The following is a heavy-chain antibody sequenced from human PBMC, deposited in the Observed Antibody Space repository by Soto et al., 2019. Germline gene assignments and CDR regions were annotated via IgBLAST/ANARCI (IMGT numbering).Heavy chain of an antibody. Sequence: PGGSLRLSCAASGFTFSSYGMHWVRQAPGKGLEWVAVISYDGSNKYYADSVKGRFTISRDNSKNTLYLQMNSLRAEDTAVYYCAKDHSGDYVPDYWGQGTLVTVSS. CDR2: ISYDGSNK. CDR1: GFTFSSYG. V-gene: IGHV3-30*18. D-gene: IGHD4-17*01. J-gene: IGHJ4*02. CDR3: AKDHSGDYVPDY.